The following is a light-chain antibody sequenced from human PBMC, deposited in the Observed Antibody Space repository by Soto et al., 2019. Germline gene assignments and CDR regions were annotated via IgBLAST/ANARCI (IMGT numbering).Light chain of an antibody. J-gene: IGKJ5*01. V-gene: IGKV1-9*01. Sequence: DIQFTQSPSFLSASVGDRVTIPCRASQGISSYVAWYQQKPGKSPKILIYAASTLQSGVPSRFRGSGSGTEFTLTISRLQPEDFETYYCQQLNSYLITFGQGTRLEIK. CDR3: QQLNSYLIT. CDR2: AAS. CDR1: QGISSY.